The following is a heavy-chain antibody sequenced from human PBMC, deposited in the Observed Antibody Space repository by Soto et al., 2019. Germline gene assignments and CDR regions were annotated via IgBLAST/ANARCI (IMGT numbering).Heavy chain of an antibody. CDR2: IYYSGST. CDR1: GGSISSYY. CDR3: ARLGGSGGIVVEY. J-gene: IGHJ4*02. V-gene: IGHV4-59*08. Sequence: PSETLSLTCTVSGGSISSYYWSWIRQPPGKGLEWIGSIYYSGSTNYNPSLKSRVTISVDTSKNQFSLKLNSVTAADTAVYYCARLGGSGGIVVEYWGQGTLVTVSS. D-gene: IGHD2-15*01.